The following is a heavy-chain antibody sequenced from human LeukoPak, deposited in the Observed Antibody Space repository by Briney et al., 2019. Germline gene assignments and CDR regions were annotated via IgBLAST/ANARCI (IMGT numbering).Heavy chain of an antibody. CDR3: ARRWYYGSGSYYRYYYYYYYMDV. D-gene: IGHD3-10*01. CDR1: GGSFSGYY. V-gene: IGHV4-34*01. Sequence: SETLSLTCAVYGGSFSGYYWSWIRQPPGKGLEWIGEINHSGSTNYNPSLKSRDTISVDTSKNQFSLKLSSVTAADTAVYYCARRWYYGSGSYYRYYYYYYYMDVWGKGTTVTVSS. J-gene: IGHJ6*03. CDR2: INHSGST.